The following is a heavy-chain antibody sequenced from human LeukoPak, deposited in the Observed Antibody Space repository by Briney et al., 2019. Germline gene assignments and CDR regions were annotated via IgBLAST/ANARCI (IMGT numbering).Heavy chain of an antibody. V-gene: IGHV3-53*01. J-gene: IGHJ1*01. CDR2: ISSRDSI. D-gene: IGHD2-15*01. CDR3: AKGVVAATHAKYFQH. CDR1: GFTVSDDY. Sequence: TGGSLRLSCAASGFTVSDDYMSWVRQAPGKGLEWVSLISSRDSIYYADSVKGRFTISRDNSKNTLYLQMNSLRAEDTAVYYCAKGVVAATHAKYFQHWGQGTLVTVSS.